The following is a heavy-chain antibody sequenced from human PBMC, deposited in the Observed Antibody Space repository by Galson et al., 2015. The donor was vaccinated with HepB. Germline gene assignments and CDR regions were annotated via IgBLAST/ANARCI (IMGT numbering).Heavy chain of an antibody. CDR3: VKDRERGGSYGYFDY. D-gene: IGHD1-26*01. CDR2: ISSNGGST. J-gene: IGHJ4*02. V-gene: IGHV3-64D*06. Sequence: SLRLSCAASGFTFSSYAMHWVRQAPGKGLEYVSAISSNGGSTYYADSVKGKFTISRDNSKNTLYLQMSSLRAEDTAVYYCVKDRERGGSYGYFDYWGQGTLVTVSS. CDR1: GFTFSSYA.